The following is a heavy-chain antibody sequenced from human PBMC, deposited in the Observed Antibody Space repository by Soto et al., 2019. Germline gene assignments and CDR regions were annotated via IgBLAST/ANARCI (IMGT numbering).Heavy chain of an antibody. Sequence: SVKVSCKASGGTFSSYTISWVRQAPGQGLEWMGRIIPILGIANYAQKFQGRVTITADKSTSTAYMELSSLRSEDTAVYYCARGLVELVRAEYFQHWGQGTLVTVSS. V-gene: IGHV1-69*02. D-gene: IGHD6-13*01. CDR2: IIPILGIA. CDR1: GGTFSSYT. CDR3: ARGLVELVRAEYFQH. J-gene: IGHJ1*01.